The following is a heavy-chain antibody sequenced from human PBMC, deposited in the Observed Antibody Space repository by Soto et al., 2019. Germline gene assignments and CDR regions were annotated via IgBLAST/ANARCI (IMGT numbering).Heavy chain of an antibody. Sequence: QVQLVQSGAEVKKPGSSVKVSCKASGGTFSTYPISWVRQAPGQGLEWMGGINPILGTANYAQKLQGRVTITADKSTTTAYMQLSSLRSDDTAVYYCARLRASNYEAYQHWGQGTLVTVSS. D-gene: IGHD4-4*01. J-gene: IGHJ1*01. CDR1: GGTFSTYP. V-gene: IGHV1-69*14. CDR3: ARLRASNYEAYQH. CDR2: INPILGTA.